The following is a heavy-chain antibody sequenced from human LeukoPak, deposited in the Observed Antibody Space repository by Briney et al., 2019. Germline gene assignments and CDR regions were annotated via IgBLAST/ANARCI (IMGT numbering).Heavy chain of an antibody. CDR2: IYSGGST. Sequence: PGGSLRLSCAASGFTVSSNYMSWVRQAPGKGLEWVSVIYSGGSTYYADSVKGRFTISRDNAKNSLYLQMNSLRAEDTAVYYCASAPESSGWYGSGTFDIWGQGTMVTVSS. V-gene: IGHV3-53*01. J-gene: IGHJ3*02. CDR3: ASAPESSGWYGSGTFDI. D-gene: IGHD6-19*01. CDR1: GFTVSSNY.